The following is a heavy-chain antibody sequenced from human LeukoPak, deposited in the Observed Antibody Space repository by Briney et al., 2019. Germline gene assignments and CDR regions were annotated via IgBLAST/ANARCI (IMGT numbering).Heavy chain of an antibody. CDR3: ARDRGWLQLDF. Sequence: GGSLRLSCSASGFTFSSYAMSWVRQAPGKGLEWVSVIYSGGSTYNADSVKGRFTISRDTSKNTLYLQMNSLRAEDTAVYYCARDRGWLQLDFWGQGTLVTVSS. J-gene: IGHJ4*02. D-gene: IGHD5-24*01. CDR1: GFTFSSYA. CDR2: IYSGGST. V-gene: IGHV3-53*01.